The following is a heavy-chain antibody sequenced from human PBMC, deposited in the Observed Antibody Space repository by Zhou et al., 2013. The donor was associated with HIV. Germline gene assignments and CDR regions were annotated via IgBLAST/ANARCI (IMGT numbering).Heavy chain of an antibody. V-gene: IGHV1-8*03. Sequence: VQLVQSGAEVKKPGASVKVSCKASGYTFTNYDINWVRQATGQGLEWMGWMNPNSGNTGYAQKFQGRITFTRNTSMTTAYMELSSLGSDDTAVYFCARGGPTYNYYYYGLDVWGPGTTVTVSS. CDR2: MNPNSGNT. CDR3: ARGGPTYNYYYYGLDV. D-gene: IGHD1-26*01. CDR1: GYTFTNYD. J-gene: IGHJ6*02.